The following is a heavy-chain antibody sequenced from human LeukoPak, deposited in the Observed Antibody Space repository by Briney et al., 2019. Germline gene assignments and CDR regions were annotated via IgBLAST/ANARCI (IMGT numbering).Heavy chain of an antibody. J-gene: IGHJ4*02. CDR2: ISYDGSNK. Sequence: GGSLRLSCAASRFTFSSYGMHWVRQAPGKGLEWVAVISYDGSNKYYADSVKGRFTISRDNSKNTLYLQMNSLRAEDTAVYYCARDANGDYAWDYWGQGTLVTVSS. D-gene: IGHD4-17*01. CDR3: ARDANGDYAWDY. CDR1: RFTFSSYG. V-gene: IGHV3-30*03.